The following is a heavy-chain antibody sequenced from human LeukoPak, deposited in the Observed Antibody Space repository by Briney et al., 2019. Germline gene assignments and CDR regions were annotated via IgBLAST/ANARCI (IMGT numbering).Heavy chain of an antibody. CDR1: GFTFSSYW. D-gene: IGHD1-26*01. CDR3: ARGGARAWFDP. J-gene: IGHJ5*02. CDR2: IKQDGSEE. Sequence: PGGSLRLSCAASGFTFSSYWMSWVRQAPGKGLEWVANIKQDGSEEYYVDSVKGRFTISRDNAKNSLYLQMNSLRAEDTAVYYCARGGARAWFDPWGQGTLVTVSS. V-gene: IGHV3-7*01.